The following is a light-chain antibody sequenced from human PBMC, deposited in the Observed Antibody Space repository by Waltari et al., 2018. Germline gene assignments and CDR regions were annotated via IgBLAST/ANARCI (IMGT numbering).Light chain of an antibody. J-gene: IGKJ4*01. CDR1: QTISSW. V-gene: IGKV1-5*01. Sequence: DIQMTQSPSTLSASVGDRVTITCRASQTISSWLAWYQQKPGKAPNLLIYDASSLESGVPSRFSGSGSGTEFTLTISSLQPDDFAIYYCQQYNSYLRTFGGGKKVEIK. CDR3: QQYNSYLRT. CDR2: DAS.